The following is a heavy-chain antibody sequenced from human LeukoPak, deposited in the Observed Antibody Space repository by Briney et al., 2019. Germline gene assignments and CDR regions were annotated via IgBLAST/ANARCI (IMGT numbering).Heavy chain of an antibody. CDR2: FDPEDGET. V-gene: IGHV1-24*01. CDR3: ARSQPLHIIAAAGYYYYYGMDV. CDR1: GYTLTELS. J-gene: IGHJ6*02. D-gene: IGHD6-13*01. Sequence: ASVKVSCKVSGYTLTELSMHWVRQAPGKGLEWMGGFDPEDGETIYAQKFQGRVTMTEDASTDTAYMELSSLRSEDTAVYYCARSQPLHIIAAAGYYYYYGMDVWGQGTTVTVSS.